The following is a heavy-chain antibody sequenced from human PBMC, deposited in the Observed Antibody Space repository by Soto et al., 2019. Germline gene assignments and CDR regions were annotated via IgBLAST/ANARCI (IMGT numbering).Heavy chain of an antibody. CDR3: ARRITMVRGVNYYYYYGMDV. CDR1: GFTVSSNY. J-gene: IGHJ6*02. D-gene: IGHD3-10*01. CDR2: IYSGGST. V-gene: IGHV3-66*04. Sequence: GGSLRLSCAASGFTVSSNYMSWVRQAPGKGLEWVSVIYSGGSTYYADSVKGRFTISRDNSKNTLYLQMNSLRAEDTAVYYCARRITMVRGVNYYYYYGMDVWGQGTTVTVSS.